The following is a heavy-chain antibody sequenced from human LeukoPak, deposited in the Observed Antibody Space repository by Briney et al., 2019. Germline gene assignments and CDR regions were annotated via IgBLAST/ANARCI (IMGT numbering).Heavy chain of an antibody. D-gene: IGHD3-22*01. CDR2: THTSGRT. Sequence: SETLSLTCSVSGSSISSSSDYWGWLRQPPGKGLEWIGSTHTSGRTYYNLSLESRVTTSVDTSKNQFSLKLNSVTAADTAVYYCAICRKFYSDSSGYCHYFDYWGRGSVVTVSS. V-gene: IGHV4-39*01. J-gene: IGHJ4*02. CDR3: AICRKFYSDSSGYCHYFDY. CDR1: GSSISSSSDY.